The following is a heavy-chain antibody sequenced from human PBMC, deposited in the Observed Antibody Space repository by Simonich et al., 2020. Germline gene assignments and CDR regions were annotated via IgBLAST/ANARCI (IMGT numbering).Heavy chain of an antibody. CDR1: GYTFTSYG. D-gene: IGHD2-15*01. CDR2: ISADNGNT. V-gene: IGHV1-18*01. CDR3: ARASRGTWWYYYFDY. J-gene: IGHJ4*02. Sequence: QVQLVQSGAEVNKPGASVKVSCKASGYTFTSYGISWVRQAPGQGLEWMGWISADNGNTNYAQKLQGRVTMTTDTSTSTAYMELRSLRSDDTAVYYCARASRGTWWYYYFDYWGQGTLVTVSS.